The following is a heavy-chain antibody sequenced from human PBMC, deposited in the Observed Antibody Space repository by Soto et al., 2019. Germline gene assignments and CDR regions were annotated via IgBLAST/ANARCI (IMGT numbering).Heavy chain of an antibody. V-gene: IGHV4-34*01. CDR3: ARGGGHCSGGSCYFAFDI. D-gene: IGHD2-15*01. Sequence: SETLSLTCAVYGWSFSGYYWSWIRQPPGKGLEWIGEINHSGSTNYNPSLKSRVTISVDTSKNQFSLKLSSVTAADTAVYYCARGGGHCSGGSCYFAFDIWGQGTMVTVSS. CDR2: INHSGST. J-gene: IGHJ3*02. CDR1: GWSFSGYY.